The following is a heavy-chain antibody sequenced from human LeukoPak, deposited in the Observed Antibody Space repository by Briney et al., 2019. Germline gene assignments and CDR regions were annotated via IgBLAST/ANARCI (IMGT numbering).Heavy chain of an antibody. Sequence: GGSLRLSCAASGFIFSSYSINWVRQAPGKGLEWVSSISSTSTYMYSADSVKGRFTISRDNAKNSLYLQMNSLRAEDTAVYYCARQFSTHHFDYWGQGTLVTVSS. V-gene: IGHV3-21*01. D-gene: IGHD2-2*01. CDR1: GFIFSSYS. J-gene: IGHJ4*02. CDR2: ISSTSTYM. CDR3: ARQFSTHHFDY.